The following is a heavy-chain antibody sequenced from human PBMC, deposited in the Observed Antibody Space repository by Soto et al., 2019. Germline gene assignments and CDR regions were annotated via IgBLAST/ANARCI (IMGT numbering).Heavy chain of an antibody. CDR1: SGSITSSNW. D-gene: IGHD3-3*01. CDR2: VSHSGYS. CDR3: ARNRYEGYDFDN. Sequence: QVQLQESGPGLMKPSGTLSLTCTVSSGSITSSNWWSWVRQPPGKGLEWIGEVSHSGYSHPISSRKSRLTIAIDKSRNQFSLRLTSVTAADTAVYYCARNRYEGYDFDNWGQGTLVAVSS. J-gene: IGHJ4*02. V-gene: IGHV4-4*02.